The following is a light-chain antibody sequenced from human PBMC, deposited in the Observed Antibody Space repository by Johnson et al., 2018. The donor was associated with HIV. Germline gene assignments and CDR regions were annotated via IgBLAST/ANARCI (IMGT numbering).Light chain of an antibody. CDR1: SSNVGSNS. CDR2: DND. V-gene: IGLV1-51*01. CDR3: ATWDTSLSTGGV. J-gene: IGLJ1*01. Sequence: QSVLTQPPSVSAAPGQKVTISCSGSSSNVGSNSVSWYRHFPETAPKVLIYDNDKRPSGIPDRFSASKSGTSATLGITGLQTGDEADYYCATWDTSLSTGGVFGTGTKVTVL.